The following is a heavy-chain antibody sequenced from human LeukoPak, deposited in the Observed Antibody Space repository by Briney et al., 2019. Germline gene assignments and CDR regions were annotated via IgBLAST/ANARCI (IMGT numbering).Heavy chain of an antibody. D-gene: IGHD4-11*01. V-gene: IGHV4-59*12. CDR1: GGSISSYY. Sequence: ETLSLTCTVSGGSISSYYWSWIRQPPGKGLEWIGNIYQSGRTNYNPSLKSRVTISTDRSKNQFSLKLTAVTVADTAVYYCVRTYRGADWGQGTLVTVSS. CDR2: IYQSGRT. CDR3: VRTYRGAD. J-gene: IGHJ4*02.